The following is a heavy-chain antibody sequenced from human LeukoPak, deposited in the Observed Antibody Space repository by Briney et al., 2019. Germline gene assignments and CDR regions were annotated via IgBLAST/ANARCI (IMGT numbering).Heavy chain of an antibody. CDR1: GGSFSGYY. CDR3: ARGAGVTKYYFNY. Sequence: SETLSLTCAVYGGSFSGYYWSWIRQPPGKGLEWIGEINHSGSTNYNPSLKSRVTISVDTSKNQFSLKLSSVTAADTAVYYCARGAGVTKYYFNYWGQGTLVTVSS. J-gene: IGHJ4*02. CDR2: INHSGST. D-gene: IGHD4-17*01. V-gene: IGHV4-34*01.